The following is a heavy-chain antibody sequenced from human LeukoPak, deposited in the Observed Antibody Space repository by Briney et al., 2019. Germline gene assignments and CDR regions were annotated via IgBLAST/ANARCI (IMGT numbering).Heavy chain of an antibody. CDR1: GFTFSNYA. Sequence: GGSLRLSCAASGFTFSNYAMHWVRQAPGKGLEWVAVISYDGSNKYYADSVKGRFTISRDNSKNTLYLQMNSLRAEDTAVYYCARDPTRRFDYWGQGTLVTVSS. CDR3: ARDPTRRFDY. J-gene: IGHJ4*02. D-gene: IGHD2-15*01. CDR2: ISYDGSNK. V-gene: IGHV3-30*04.